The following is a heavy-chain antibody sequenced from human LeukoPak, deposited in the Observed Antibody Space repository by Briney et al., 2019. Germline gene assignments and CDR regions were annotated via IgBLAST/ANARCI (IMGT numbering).Heavy chain of an antibody. J-gene: IGHJ5*02. CDR3: AGIIAGANWFDP. CDR2: IIPIFGTA. CDR1: GGTFSSYA. Sequence: ASVKVSCKASGGTFSSYAISWVRQAPGQGLEWMGGIIPIFGTANYAQKFQGRVTITADESTSTAYMELSSLRSEDTAVYYCAGIIAGANWFDPWGQGTLVTVSS. V-gene: IGHV1-69*13. D-gene: IGHD1-14*01.